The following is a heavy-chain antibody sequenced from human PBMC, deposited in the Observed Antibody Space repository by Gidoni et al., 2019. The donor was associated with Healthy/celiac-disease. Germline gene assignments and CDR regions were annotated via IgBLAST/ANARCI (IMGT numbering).Heavy chain of an antibody. CDR1: GFTFSSYS. D-gene: IGHD3-22*01. CDR2: ISSSSIYI. J-gene: IGHJ4*02. CDR3: ARAYYYDSNFDY. Sequence: EVQLVESGGGLVQPGGSLRPSCAASGFTFSSYSMNWVRQAPGKGLEWVSSISSSSIYIYYADSVKGRFTISRDNAKNSLYLQMNSLRAEDTAVYYCARAYYYDSNFDYWGQGTLVTVSS. V-gene: IGHV3-21*01.